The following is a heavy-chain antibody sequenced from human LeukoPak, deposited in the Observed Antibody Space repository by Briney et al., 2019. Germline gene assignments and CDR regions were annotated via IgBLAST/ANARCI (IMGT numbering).Heavy chain of an antibody. D-gene: IGHD6-6*01. V-gene: IGHV1-18*01. CDR3: GRSSSIAVGPGY. Sequence: ASVKVSSQAPGYDFTSYGFTWVRRAPGQGLEWVGWISAYNGYTKYAQILQGRVTMITDSSTSTAYMELRSLISDDTAVYYCGRSSSIAVGPGYWGQGTLVTVSS. CDR1: GYDFTSYG. CDR2: ISAYNGYT. J-gene: IGHJ4*02.